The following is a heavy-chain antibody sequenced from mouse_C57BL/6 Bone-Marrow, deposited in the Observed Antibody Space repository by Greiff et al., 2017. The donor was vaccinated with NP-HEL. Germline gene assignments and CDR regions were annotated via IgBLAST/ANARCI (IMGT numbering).Heavy chain of an antibody. Sequence: EVMLVESGGGLVKPGGSLKLSCAASGFTFSSYAMSWVRQTPEKRLEWVATISDGGSYTYYPDNVKGRFTISRDNAKNNLYLQMSHLKSEDTAMYYCARDFYYGFDVWGTGTTVTVSS. V-gene: IGHV5-4*01. D-gene: IGHD1-1*01. CDR2: ISDGGSYT. CDR1: GFTFSSYA. CDR3: ARDFYYGFDV. J-gene: IGHJ1*03.